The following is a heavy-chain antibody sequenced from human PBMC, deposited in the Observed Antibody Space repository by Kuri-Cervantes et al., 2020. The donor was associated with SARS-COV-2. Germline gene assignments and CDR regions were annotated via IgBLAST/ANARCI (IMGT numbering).Heavy chain of an antibody. Sequence: ASVKVSCKASGYTFTNYYMHWVRQAPGQGLEWLGMINPTGGTTSYAQRFQGKVTMTWDTSTSTVYMELSSLRSEDTAVYFCTRSKTRDGYNDFWGQGTLVTVSS. CDR2: INPTGGTT. CDR1: GYTFTNYY. D-gene: IGHD5-24*01. J-gene: IGHJ4*02. CDR3: TRSKTRDGYNDF. V-gene: IGHV1-46*01.